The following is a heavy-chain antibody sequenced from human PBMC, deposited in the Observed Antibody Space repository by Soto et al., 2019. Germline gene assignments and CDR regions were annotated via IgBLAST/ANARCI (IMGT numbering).Heavy chain of an antibody. V-gene: IGHV3-33*01. D-gene: IGHD6-19*01. Sequence: QVQLVESGGGVVQPGRSLRLSCAASGFTFSSYGMHWVRQAPGKGLEWVAGIWYDGSNKYYADSVKGRFTISRDNSKNLLYLQMNSLRAEDTAVYYCARLQLLVGGYYYGLDVWDQGTTVTVSS. J-gene: IGHJ6*02. CDR1: GFTFSSYG. CDR3: ARLQLLVGGYYYGLDV. CDR2: IWYDGSNK.